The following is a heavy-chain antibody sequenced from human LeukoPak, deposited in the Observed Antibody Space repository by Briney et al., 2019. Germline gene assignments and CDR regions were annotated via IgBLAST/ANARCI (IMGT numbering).Heavy chain of an antibody. D-gene: IGHD3-10*01. Sequence: GESLKISCKGSGYTFTGYYMHWVRQAPGQGLEWMGWINPNSGGTNYAQKFQGRVTMTRDTSISTAYMELSRLRSDDTAVYYCARPNGITMVRGVIGYWGQGTLVTVSS. J-gene: IGHJ4*02. CDR3: ARPNGITMVRGVIGY. CDR2: INPNSGGT. CDR1: GYTFTGYY. V-gene: IGHV1-2*02.